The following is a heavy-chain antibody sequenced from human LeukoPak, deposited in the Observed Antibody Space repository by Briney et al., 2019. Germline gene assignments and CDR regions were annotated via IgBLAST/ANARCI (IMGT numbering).Heavy chain of an antibody. CDR3: ARDLALEPHSSGWYEYYYYGMDV. J-gene: IGHJ6*02. V-gene: IGHV1-18*01. CDR2: ISAYNGNT. D-gene: IGHD6-19*01. Sequence: VASVKVSCKASGYTFTSYGISWVRQAPGQGLEWMGWISAYNGNTNYAQKLQGRVTMTTDTSTSTAYMELRSLRSDDTAVYYCARDLALEPHSSGWYEYYYYGMDVWGQGATVTVSS. CDR1: GYTFTSYG.